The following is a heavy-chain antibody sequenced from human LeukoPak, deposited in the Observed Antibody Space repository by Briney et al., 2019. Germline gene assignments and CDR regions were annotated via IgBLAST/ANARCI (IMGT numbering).Heavy chain of an antibody. V-gene: IGHV1-69*13. Sequence: SVKVSCKASGGTFSSYAISWVRQAPGQGLEWMGGIIPIFGTANYAQKFQGRVTITADESTSTAYMELSSLRSEDTAVYYCARYQLLSSWFDPWGQGTLVTVSS. J-gene: IGHJ5*02. CDR3: ARYQLLSSWFDP. D-gene: IGHD2-2*01. CDR2: IIPIFGTA. CDR1: GGTFSSYA.